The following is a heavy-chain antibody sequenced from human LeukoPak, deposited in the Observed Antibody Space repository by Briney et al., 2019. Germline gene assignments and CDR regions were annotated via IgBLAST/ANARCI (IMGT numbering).Heavy chain of an antibody. CDR3: ERGNKLGSSWYGYYFDY. CDR1: GGSISSYY. CDR2: IYYSGST. J-gene: IGHJ4*02. D-gene: IGHD6-13*01. V-gene: IGHV4-59*01. Sequence: SETLSLTCTVSGGSISSYYWSWIRQPPGKGLEWIGYIYYSGSTNYNPSLKSRVTISVDTSKNQFSLKLSSVTAADTAVYYCERGNKLGSSWYGYYFDYWGQGTLVTVSS.